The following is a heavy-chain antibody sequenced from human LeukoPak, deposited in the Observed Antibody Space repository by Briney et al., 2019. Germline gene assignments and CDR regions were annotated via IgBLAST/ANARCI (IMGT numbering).Heavy chain of an antibody. CDR2: IIPIFGTA. CDR3: ARTPTDSGSYHNWFDP. CDR1: GGTFSSYA. D-gene: IGHD1-26*01. Sequence: GASVKVSYKASGGTFSSYAISWVRQAPGQGLEWMGGIIPIFGTANYAQKFQGRVTITTDESTSTAYMELSSLRSEDTAVYYCARTPTDSGSYHNWFDPWGQGTLVTVSS. J-gene: IGHJ5*02. V-gene: IGHV1-69*05.